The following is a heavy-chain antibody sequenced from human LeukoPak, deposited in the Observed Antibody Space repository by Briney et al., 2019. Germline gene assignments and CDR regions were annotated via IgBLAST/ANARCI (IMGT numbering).Heavy chain of an antibody. Sequence: GGSLRLSCAASGFTFSSYAMHWVRQAPGKGLEWVAVISYDGSNKYYADSVKGRFTISRDNSKNTLYLQMNSLRAEDTAVYYCARATSYDFWSGAAPRAFDIWGQGTMVTVSS. V-gene: IGHV3-30-3*01. D-gene: IGHD3-3*01. CDR1: GFTFSSYA. CDR2: ISYDGSNK. J-gene: IGHJ3*02. CDR3: ARATSYDFWSGAAPRAFDI.